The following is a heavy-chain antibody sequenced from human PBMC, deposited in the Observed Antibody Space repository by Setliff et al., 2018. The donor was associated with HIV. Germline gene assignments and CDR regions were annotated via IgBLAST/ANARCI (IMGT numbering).Heavy chain of an antibody. CDR1: RGSISSTSHY. V-gene: IGHV4-39*07. CDR3: ARGPARAVARPGWLDP. CDR2: IYYSGRT. D-gene: IGHD6-19*01. Sequence: PSETLSLTCIVSRGSISSTSHYWGWVRQSPGRRLEWIGSIYYSGRTYYNPSLKSRVTMSVDTSTNQFSLKLSSVTAADTAVYYCARGPARAVARPGWLDPWGQGTLVTVSS. J-gene: IGHJ5*02.